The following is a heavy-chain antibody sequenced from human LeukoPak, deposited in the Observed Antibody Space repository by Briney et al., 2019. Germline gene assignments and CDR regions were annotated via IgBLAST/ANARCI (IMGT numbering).Heavy chain of an antibody. D-gene: IGHD2/OR15-2a*01. Sequence: PGGSLRLSCAASGFTSSSYEMNWVRQAPGKGLEWFSYISSSGSRIYYADSVKGRFTISRDISKNTLILQMNSLRAEDTAVYYCAKDRSNWFDAWGQGTLVTVSS. CDR3: AKDRSNWFDA. J-gene: IGHJ5*02. CDR1: GFTSSSYE. V-gene: IGHV3-48*03. CDR2: ISSSGSRI.